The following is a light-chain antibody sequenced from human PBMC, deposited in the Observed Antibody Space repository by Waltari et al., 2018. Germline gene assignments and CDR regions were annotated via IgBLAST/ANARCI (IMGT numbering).Light chain of an antibody. CDR3: QHYVRLPAT. CDR2: GAS. V-gene: IGKV3-20*01. J-gene: IGKJ1*01. CDR1: QSVRRS. Sequence: TVLTQSPGTLSLSPGERATLSCRAVQSVRRSLAWYQQKPGQAPKLLIYGASTRATGIPDRFTGSGSGTDFSLTISSLEPEDFAIYFCQHYVRLPATFGQGTKVEIK.